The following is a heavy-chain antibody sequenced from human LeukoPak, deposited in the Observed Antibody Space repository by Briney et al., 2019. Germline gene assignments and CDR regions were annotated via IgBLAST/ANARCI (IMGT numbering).Heavy chain of an antibody. V-gene: IGHV4-39*01. CDR1: GGSINSSSYY. Sequence: SETLSLTCTVSGGSINSSSYYWGWIRQPPGKGLEWIGSIYYSGSTFYNPSLKSRVTISVDTSKNQFSLKLSSVTAADTAVYYCARLYGSGSYYGPRWFDPWGQGTPVTVSS. CDR3: ARLYGSGSYYGPRWFDP. CDR2: IYYSGST. J-gene: IGHJ5*02. D-gene: IGHD3-10*01.